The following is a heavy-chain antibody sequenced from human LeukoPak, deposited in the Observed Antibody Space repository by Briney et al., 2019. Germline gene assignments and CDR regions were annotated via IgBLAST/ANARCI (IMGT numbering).Heavy chain of an antibody. V-gene: IGHV4-59*12. D-gene: IGHD1-26*01. CDR2: IYYSGST. J-gene: IGHJ3*02. CDR3: AKDREATWTRDAFDI. CDR1: GGSISSYY. Sequence: PSETLSLTCTVSGGSISSYYWSWIRQPPGKGLEWIGYIYYSGSTNYNPSLKSRVTISVDTSKNQFSLKLSSVTAADTAVYYCAKDREATWTRDAFDIWGQGTMVTVSS.